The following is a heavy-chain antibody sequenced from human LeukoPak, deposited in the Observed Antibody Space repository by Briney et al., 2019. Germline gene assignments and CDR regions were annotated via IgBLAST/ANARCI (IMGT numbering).Heavy chain of an antibody. D-gene: IGHD1-1*01. J-gene: IGHJ4*02. CDR2: IYTSGST. CDR1: GGSISSYY. Sequence: SGTLSLTCTVSGGSISSYYWSWIRQPAGKGLGWIGRIYTSGSTNYNPSLKSRVTMSVDTSKNQFSLKLSSVTAADTAVYYCARGGTSADYWGQGTLVTVSS. CDR3: ARGGTSADY. V-gene: IGHV4-4*07.